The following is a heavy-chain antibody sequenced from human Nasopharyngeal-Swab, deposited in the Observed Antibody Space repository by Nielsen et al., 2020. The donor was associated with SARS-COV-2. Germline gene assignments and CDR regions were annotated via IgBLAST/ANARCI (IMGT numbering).Heavy chain of an antibody. CDR2: IYYSGST. CDR3: AREGNCSGGSCYSYFDY. J-gene: IGHJ4*02. V-gene: IGHV4-30-4*01. D-gene: IGHD2-15*01. Sequence: WIRQPPGKGLEWIGYIYYSGSTYYNPSLKSRVTISVDTFKNQFSLKLSSVTAADTAVYYCAREGNCSGGSCYSYFDYWGQGTLVTVSS.